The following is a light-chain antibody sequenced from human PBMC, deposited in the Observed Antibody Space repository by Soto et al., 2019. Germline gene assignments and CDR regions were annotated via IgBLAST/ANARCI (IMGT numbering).Light chain of an antibody. Sequence: QSVLTQPASVSGSHGQSITISCTGTNSDIGSYHIVSWYQQHPDKAPKLIIYEVTKRPSGVSNRFSGSKSGNTASLTISGLQAEDEGDYHCCSYAGSNVFVVRTGNKLTVL. V-gene: IGLV2-23*02. CDR3: CSYAGSNVFV. CDR2: EVT. CDR1: NSDIGSYHI. J-gene: IGLJ1*01.